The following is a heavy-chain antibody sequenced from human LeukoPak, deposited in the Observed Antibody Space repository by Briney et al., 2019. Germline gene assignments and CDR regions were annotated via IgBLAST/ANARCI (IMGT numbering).Heavy chain of an antibody. V-gene: IGHV3-30-3*01. CDR1: GFTFSSYA. CDR3: ARAGGSYWGVFDY. J-gene: IGHJ4*02. D-gene: IGHD1-26*01. CDR2: ISYDGSNK. Sequence: PGGSLRLSCAASGFTFSSYAMHWVRQAPGKGLEWVAVISYDGSNKYYADSVKGRFTISGDNSKNTLYLQMNSLRAEDTAVYYCARAGGSYWGVFDYWGQGTLVTVSS.